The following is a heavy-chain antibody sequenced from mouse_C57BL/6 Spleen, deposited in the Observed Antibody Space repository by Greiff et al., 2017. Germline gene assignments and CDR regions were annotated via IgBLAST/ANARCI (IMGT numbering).Heavy chain of an antibody. CDR1: GFTFSNYW. J-gene: IGHJ2*01. CDR2: ISLKSDNYAS. Sequence: EVKVEESGGGLVQPGGSMKLSCVASGFTFSNYWMNWVRQSPEKGLEWVAHISLKSDNYASPYEESVKGRFTISRDDSKMSVYLQVDNLRAEDAGIYYCTKNGNYFDDWGQGTTLTVSS. V-gene: IGHV6-3*01. D-gene: IGHD1-3*01. CDR3: TKNGNYFDD.